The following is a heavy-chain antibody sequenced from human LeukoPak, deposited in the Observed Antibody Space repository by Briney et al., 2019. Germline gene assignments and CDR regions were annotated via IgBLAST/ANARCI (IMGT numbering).Heavy chain of an antibody. CDR2: ISSSGIT. D-gene: IGHD6-13*01. CDR3: VKGRISDDGLDF. CDR1: GFTFSRSA. Sequence: GGSLRLSCAASGFTFSRSAMTWVRQTPGKGLDWVSSISSSGITYYADSVKGRFTISRDNSKNMLYLQMNSLRAEDTAVYYCVKGRISDDGLDFWGQGTLVTVSS. J-gene: IGHJ4*02. V-gene: IGHV3-23*01.